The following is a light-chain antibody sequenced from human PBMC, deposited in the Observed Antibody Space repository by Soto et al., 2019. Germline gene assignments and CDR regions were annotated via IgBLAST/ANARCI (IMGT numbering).Light chain of an antibody. CDR3: QQYDNLPYT. CDR1: RDISNY. V-gene: IGKV1-33*01. J-gene: IGKJ2*01. CDR2: DAS. Sequence: DIQMTQSPSSLSASVGDRVTITCQASRDISNYLNWYQQKPGKAPKLLIYDASNLETGVPSRFSGSGSGTDLTFTIISLQPEDIVTYYCQQYDNLPYTFGQGTKLQIK.